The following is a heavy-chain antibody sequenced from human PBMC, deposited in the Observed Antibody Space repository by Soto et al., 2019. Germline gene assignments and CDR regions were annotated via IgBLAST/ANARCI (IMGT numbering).Heavy chain of an antibody. CDR3: AKFWSGYYNWFDP. D-gene: IGHD3-3*01. Sequence: SVKVSCKASVGTFSSYAISWVRQAPGQGLEWMGGIIPIFGTANYAQKFQGRVTITADKSTSTAYMELSSLRSEDTAVYYCAKFWSGYYNWFDPWGQGTLVTVSS. CDR2: IIPIFGTA. CDR1: VGTFSSYA. J-gene: IGHJ5*02. V-gene: IGHV1-69*06.